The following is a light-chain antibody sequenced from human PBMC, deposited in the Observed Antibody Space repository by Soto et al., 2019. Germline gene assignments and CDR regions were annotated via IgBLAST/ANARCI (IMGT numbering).Light chain of an antibody. Sequence: DIVMTQSADSLAVSLGERATINRKSSQSVFSNSNNKKYLAWYQQKPGQPPKLLIHWASIRESGVPDRFSGSGSGTDFTLTINSLQAEDVAVYYCQQYYSTPWTFGQGTKVDI. V-gene: IGKV4-1*01. CDR3: QQYYSTPWT. CDR2: WAS. J-gene: IGKJ1*01. CDR1: QSVFSNSNNKKY.